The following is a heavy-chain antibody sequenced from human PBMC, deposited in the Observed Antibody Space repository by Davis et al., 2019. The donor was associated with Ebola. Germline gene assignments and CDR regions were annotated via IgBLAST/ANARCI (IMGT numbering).Heavy chain of an antibody. V-gene: IGHV3-23*01. Sequence: GESLKISCAASGSTFSSYAMSWVRQAPGKGLEGVSAISGSGGSTYYADSVKGRFTISRDNSKNTLYLQMNNLRGDDTAVYYCAKSLSASAFRFFDYWGQGTLVTVSS. D-gene: IGHD3-3*01. CDR2: ISGSGGST. CDR1: GSTFSSYA. J-gene: IGHJ4*02. CDR3: AKSLSASAFRFFDY.